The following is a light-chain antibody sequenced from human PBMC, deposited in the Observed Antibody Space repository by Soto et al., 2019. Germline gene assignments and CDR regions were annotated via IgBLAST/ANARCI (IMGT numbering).Light chain of an antibody. V-gene: IGLV2-14*01. Sequence: QSVLTQPASVSGSPGQSITISCTGTSSDVGAYNHVSWYQQEPGKAPKLMIYAVSNRPSGVSNRFSGSKSGNTASLTISGLQAEDEADYYCNSYTKSSTVVFGGGTKLTVL. CDR2: AVS. CDR1: SSDVGAYNH. J-gene: IGLJ2*01. CDR3: NSYTKSSTVV.